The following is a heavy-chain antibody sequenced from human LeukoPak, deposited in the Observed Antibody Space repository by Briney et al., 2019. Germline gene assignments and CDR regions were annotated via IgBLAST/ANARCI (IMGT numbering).Heavy chain of an antibody. CDR3: ARPSITMLRGTSYQYYYYGMDV. V-gene: IGHV3-23*01. D-gene: IGHD3-10*01. J-gene: IGHJ6*02. CDR2: MRGSGCST. Sequence: GGSLRLSCAASGFTFSSYPMSWVRQPPGKGLEWVSAMRGSGCSTYYADSVKGRFTISRDNAKNSLYLQMNSLRAEDTAVYYCARPSITMLRGTSYQYYYYGMDVWGQGTTVTVSS. CDR1: GFTFSSYP.